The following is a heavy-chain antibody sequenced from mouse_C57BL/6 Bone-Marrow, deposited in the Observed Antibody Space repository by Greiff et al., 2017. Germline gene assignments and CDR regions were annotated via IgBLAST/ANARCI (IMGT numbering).Heavy chain of an antibody. D-gene: IGHD1-1*01. J-gene: IGHJ4*01. CDR1: GYTFTDYY. V-gene: IGHV1-75*01. CDR2: IFPGSGST. CDR3: ASSFITSPSLLYYYAMDY. Sequence: QVQLQQSGPELVKPGASVKISCKASGYTFTDYYINWVKQRPGQGLEWIGWIFPGSGSTYYNEKFTGKATLTVDTSSSTAYMLLSSLTSEDSAVYFCASSFITSPSLLYYYAMDYWGQGTSVTVSS.